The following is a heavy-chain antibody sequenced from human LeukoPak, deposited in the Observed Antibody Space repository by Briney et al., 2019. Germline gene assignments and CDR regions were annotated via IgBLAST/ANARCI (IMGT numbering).Heavy chain of an antibody. V-gene: IGHV3-48*01. Sequence: GGSLRLSCAASGFTFSSYSMNWVRQVPGKGLEWVSYISSSSGTIYYADSVKGRFTISRDNAKNSLYLQMNSLRAEDMAVYYCAREDGLTAPFDYWGQGTLVTVSS. CDR1: GFTFSSYS. J-gene: IGHJ4*02. D-gene: IGHD5-18*01. CDR3: AREDGLTAPFDY. CDR2: ISSSSGTI.